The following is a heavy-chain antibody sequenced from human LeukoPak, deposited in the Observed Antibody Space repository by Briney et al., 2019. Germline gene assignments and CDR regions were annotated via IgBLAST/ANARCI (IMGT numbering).Heavy chain of an antibody. D-gene: IGHD2-15*01. CDR1: GYSFTGYY. Sequence: ASVKVSCKASGYSFTGYYMHWVRQAPGQGLEWMGWINPNSGGTKYAQKFQGRVSMTRDTSISTAYMELSRLRSDDTAVYYCARGVVAATFYYYMDVWGKGTTVTVSS. CDR3: ARGVVAATFYYYMDV. J-gene: IGHJ6*03. CDR2: INPNSGGT. V-gene: IGHV1-2*02.